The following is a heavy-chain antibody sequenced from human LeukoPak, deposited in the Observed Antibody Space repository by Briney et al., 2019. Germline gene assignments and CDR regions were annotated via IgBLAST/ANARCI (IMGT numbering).Heavy chain of an antibody. D-gene: IGHD6-13*01. CDR3: TRHQLVLEY. V-gene: IGHV3-15*01. Sequence: PGGSLRLSCAASGFTFSNAWLSWVRQAPGKGLEGVGHIKSKTDGGTTDYAAPVKGRFTVSRDESKNTLYLQMNSLKTEDTAVYYCTRHQLVLEYCGQGTLVTVSS. CDR2: IKSKTDGGTT. CDR1: GFTFSNAW. J-gene: IGHJ4*02.